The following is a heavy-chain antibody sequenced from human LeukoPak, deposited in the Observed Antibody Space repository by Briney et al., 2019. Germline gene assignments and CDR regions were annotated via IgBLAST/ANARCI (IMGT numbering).Heavy chain of an antibody. CDR2: ISHSGGT. D-gene: IGHD2-15*01. CDR1: GGSFSGYY. V-gene: IGHV4-34*01. Sequence: PSEALSLTCAVYGGSFSGYYWSYIRQTPAKGLEWIGEISHSGGTNYNPSLKSRLTISVDTSKNQFSLKLNSVTAADTAVYYCASFRWAVGFEYWDQGTLVTASS. J-gene: IGHJ4*02. CDR3: ASFRWAVGFEY.